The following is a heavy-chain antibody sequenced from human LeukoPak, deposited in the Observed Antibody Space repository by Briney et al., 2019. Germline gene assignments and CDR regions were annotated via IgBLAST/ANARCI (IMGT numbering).Heavy chain of an antibody. D-gene: IGHD3-16*01. J-gene: IGHJ4*02. V-gene: IGHV7-4-1*02. CDR3: ARHDNDDDFDY. CDR1: GYTFTRYA. Sequence: ASVKVSCKASGYTFTRYAINWLRQAPGQGLEWMGWINMYTANPAYAQGFTERFVFSLDTSVTTAYLQISNLKTEDAAVYYCARHDNDDDFDYWGQGTLVTVSS. CDR2: INMYTANP.